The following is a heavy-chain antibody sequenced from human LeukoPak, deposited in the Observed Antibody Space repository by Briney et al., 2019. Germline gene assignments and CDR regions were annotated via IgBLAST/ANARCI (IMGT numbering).Heavy chain of an antibody. CDR1: GFDFNYYD. Sequence: PGGSLRLSCVASGFDFNYYDMNWVRQAPGKGLEWVSSISSKSTYIDSADSTKGRFTISRGNANNSVFLQMSSLRPEDTAVYYCARRGGLSSGRGFDRWGQGTLVTVSS. CDR2: ISSKSTYI. D-gene: IGHD3-16*01. J-gene: IGHJ4*02. V-gene: IGHV3-21*01. CDR3: ARRGGLSSGRGFDR.